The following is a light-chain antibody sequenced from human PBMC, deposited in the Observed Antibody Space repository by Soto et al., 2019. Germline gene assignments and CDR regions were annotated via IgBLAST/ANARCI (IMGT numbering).Light chain of an antibody. V-gene: IGLV2-8*01. CDR1: SSDVGGYNY. J-gene: IGLJ1*01. Sequence: QSVLTQPRSASGSPGQSVTISCTGTSSDVGGYNYVSWYQQHPGKVPKVMIYEVSKRPSGVPDRFSGSKSGNTASLTVSGLQAEDEADYYCSSYAGSNNPYVFGTGTKVTVL. CDR3: SSYAGSNNPYV. CDR2: EVS.